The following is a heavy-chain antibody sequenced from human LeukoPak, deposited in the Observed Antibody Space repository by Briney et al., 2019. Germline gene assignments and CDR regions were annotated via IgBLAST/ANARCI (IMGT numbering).Heavy chain of an antibody. CDR1: GGSISSYF. V-gene: IGHV4-59*01. CDR3: ARYYSGLDY. J-gene: IGHJ4*02. D-gene: IGHD3-10*01. CDR2: MYNAVHT. Sequence: SETLSLTCTVSGGSISSYFWSWIRQPPGKRLEWLGYMYNAVHTHYNPSVMSRGTILIDLSKNQFPLMLTSATAADTAVYYCARYYSGLDYWGQGIQVTVSS.